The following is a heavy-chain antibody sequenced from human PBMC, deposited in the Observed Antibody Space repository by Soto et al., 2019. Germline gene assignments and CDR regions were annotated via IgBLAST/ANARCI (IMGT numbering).Heavy chain of an antibody. CDR1: GGSISIYY. D-gene: IGHD3-10*01. Sequence: PSETLSLTCTVSGGSISIYYWSWIRQPPGKGLEWIGYIYYSGSTNYNPSLNSRATISVDTSKNQFSLKMSSVTAADTAVYHCARGARGYYFDYWGQGTLVTVSS. CDR2: IYYSGST. V-gene: IGHV4-59*01. CDR3: ARGARGYYFDY. J-gene: IGHJ4*02.